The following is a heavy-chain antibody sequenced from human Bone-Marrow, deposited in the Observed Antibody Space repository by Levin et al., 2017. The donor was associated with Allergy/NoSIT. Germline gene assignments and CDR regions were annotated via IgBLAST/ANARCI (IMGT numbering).Heavy chain of an antibody. CDR2: INPNGGVT. CDR1: GYILTGYY. Sequence: ASVKVSCKASGYILTGYYIQWVRQAPGQGLEWMGWINPNGGVTSYAQSFQGRVTMTRDTSISTVYMELTRLTSDDTAVYYCARVGLRTGNSSGYYLSYWGQGTLVTVSS. CDR3: ARVGLRTGNSSGYYLSY. J-gene: IGHJ4*02. D-gene: IGHD3-22*01. V-gene: IGHV1-2*02.